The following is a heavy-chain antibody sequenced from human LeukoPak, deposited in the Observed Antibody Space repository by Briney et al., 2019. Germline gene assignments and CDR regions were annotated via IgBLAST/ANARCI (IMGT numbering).Heavy chain of an antibody. V-gene: IGHV4-34*01. CDR1: GGSFSGYY. D-gene: IGHD6-13*01. J-gene: IGHJ6*02. Sequence: SETLSLTCAVYGGSFSGYYWSWIRQPPGKGLEWIGEINHSGSTNYNPSLKSRVTISVDTSKNQFSLKLSSVTAADTAVYYCARFGSSWYNYYYYCMDVWGQETTVTVSS. CDR3: ARFGSSWYNYYYYCMDV. CDR2: INHSGST.